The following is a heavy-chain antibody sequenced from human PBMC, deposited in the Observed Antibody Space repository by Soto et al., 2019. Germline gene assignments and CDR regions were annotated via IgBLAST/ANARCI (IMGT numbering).Heavy chain of an antibody. V-gene: IGHV4-34*01. D-gene: IGHD3-22*01. CDR2: INHSGST. Sequence: QVQLQQWGAGLLKPSETLSLTCAVYGGSFSGYYWSWIRQPPGKGLEWIGEINHSGSTNYNPSLKSRVTISVDTSKNQFALKLSSVTAADTAVYYCARANYDSSGYCDYWGQGTLVTVSS. J-gene: IGHJ4*02. CDR3: ARANYDSSGYCDY. CDR1: GGSFSGYY.